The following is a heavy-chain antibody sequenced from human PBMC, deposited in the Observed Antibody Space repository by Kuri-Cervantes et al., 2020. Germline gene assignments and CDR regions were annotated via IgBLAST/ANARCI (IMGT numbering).Heavy chain of an antibody. CDR2: IKQDGSEK. Sequence: GGSLRLSCAASGFTFSSYSMNWVRQAPGKGLEWVANIKQDGSEKYYVDSVKGRFTISRDNAKNSLYLQMNSLRAEDTAVYYCARDLEWELPNGTGAMDVWGKGTTVTVSS. CDR3: ARDLEWELPNGTGAMDV. D-gene: IGHD1-26*01. V-gene: IGHV3-7*01. J-gene: IGHJ6*03. CDR1: GFTFSSYS.